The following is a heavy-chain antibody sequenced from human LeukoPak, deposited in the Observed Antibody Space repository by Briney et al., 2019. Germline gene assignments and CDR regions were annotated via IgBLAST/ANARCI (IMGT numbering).Heavy chain of an antibody. Sequence: ASVKVSCKASGYTFTSYGISWVRQAPGQGLEWMGWISAHNGNTNYAQKLQGRVTMTTDTSTSTAYMELRSLRSDDTAVYYCARVGYYYDSSGYPDYWGQGTLVTVSS. D-gene: IGHD3-22*01. CDR3: ARVGYYYDSSGYPDY. J-gene: IGHJ4*02. V-gene: IGHV1-18*01. CDR2: ISAHNGNT. CDR1: GYTFTSYG.